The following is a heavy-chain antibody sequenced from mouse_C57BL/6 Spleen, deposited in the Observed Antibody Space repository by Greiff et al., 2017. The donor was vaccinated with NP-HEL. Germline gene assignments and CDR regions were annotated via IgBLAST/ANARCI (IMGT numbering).Heavy chain of an antibody. CDR2: IHPNSGST. CDR3: AIPPCDYGSSYWYFDV. CDR1: GYTFTSYW. J-gene: IGHJ1*03. V-gene: IGHV1-64*01. D-gene: IGHD1-1*01. Sequence: QVQLQQPGAELVKPGASVKLSCKASGYTFTSYWMHWVKQRPGQGLEWIGMIHPNSGSTNYNEKFKSKATLTVDKSSSTAYMQLSSLTSEDSAVYYCAIPPCDYGSSYWYFDVWGTGTTVTVSS.